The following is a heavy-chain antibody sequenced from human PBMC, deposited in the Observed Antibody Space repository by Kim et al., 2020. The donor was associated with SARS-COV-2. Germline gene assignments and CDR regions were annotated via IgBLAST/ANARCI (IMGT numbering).Heavy chain of an antibody. Sequence: GGSLRLSCAASGFTFNTYGMHWVRQAPGKGLEWVAVISYDGSNKYYADSVKGRFTISRDNSKNTLYLQMNSLRTEDTAVYYCAKSFSGSDFGYDYWGQGSPVTVSS. CDR1: GFTFNTYG. CDR3: AKSFSGSDFGYDY. CDR2: ISYDGSNK. D-gene: IGHD2-15*01. V-gene: IGHV3-30*18. J-gene: IGHJ4*02.